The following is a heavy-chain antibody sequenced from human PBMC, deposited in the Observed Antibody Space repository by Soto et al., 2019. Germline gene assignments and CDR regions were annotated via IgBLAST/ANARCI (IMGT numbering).Heavy chain of an antibody. D-gene: IGHD4-17*01. CDR1: GGSFSGYY. V-gene: IGHV4-34*01. CDR3: ARVLYGDYVGYYFDY. Sequence: SSETLSLTCAVYGGSFSGYYWSWIRQPPGKGLEWIGEINHSGSTNYNPSLKSRVTISVDTSKNQFSLKLSSVTAADTAVYYCARVLYGDYVGYYFDYWGQGTLVTVSS. J-gene: IGHJ4*02. CDR2: INHSGST.